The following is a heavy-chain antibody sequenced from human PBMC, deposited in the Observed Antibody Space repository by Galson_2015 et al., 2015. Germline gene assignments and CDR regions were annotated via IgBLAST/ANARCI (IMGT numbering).Heavy chain of an antibody. Sequence: SLRLSCAASGFTFSSYGMHWVRQAPGKGLEWVAVIWYDGSNKYYVDSVKGRFTISRDNSKNTLYLQMNSLRAEDTAVYYCARDYSGIKGDYYYYGMDVWCRGTTVTVSS. J-gene: IGHJ6*02. D-gene: IGHD4-11*01. CDR2: IWYDGSNK. CDR1: GFTFSSYG. V-gene: IGHV3-33*01. CDR3: ARDYSGIKGDYYYYGMDV.